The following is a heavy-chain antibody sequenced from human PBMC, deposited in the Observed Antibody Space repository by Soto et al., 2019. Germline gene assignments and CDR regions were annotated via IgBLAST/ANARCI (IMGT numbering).Heavy chain of an antibody. V-gene: IGHV1-69*13. Sequence: GASVKVSCKASGGTFSSYAISWVRQAPGQGLEWMGGIIPIFGTANYAQKFQGRVTITADESTSTAYMELSSLRSEDTAVYYCARERYYDFWSGYYTGMKRDYYYYGMDVWGQGTTVTVSS. CDR3: ARERYYDFWSGYYTGMKRDYYYYGMDV. CDR2: IIPIFGTA. CDR1: GGTFSSYA. D-gene: IGHD3-3*01. J-gene: IGHJ6*02.